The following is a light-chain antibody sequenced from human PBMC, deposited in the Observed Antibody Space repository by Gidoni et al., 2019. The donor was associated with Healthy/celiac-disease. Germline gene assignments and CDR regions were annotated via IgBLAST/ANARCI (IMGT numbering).Light chain of an antibody. CDR1: QSISSY. V-gene: IGKV1-39*01. Sequence: DIQMTQSPSSLSASVGDRVTITCRASQSISSYLNWYQQKPGKAPKLLIYAASSLQSGVPSRFSGSGSGTDFTLTISSLQPEDCATYYCQQSYSTPITFGQGTRLEIK. CDR3: QQSYSTPIT. J-gene: IGKJ5*01. CDR2: AAS.